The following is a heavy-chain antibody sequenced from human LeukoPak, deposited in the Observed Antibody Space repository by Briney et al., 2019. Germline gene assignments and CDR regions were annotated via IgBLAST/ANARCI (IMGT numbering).Heavy chain of an antibody. CDR3: AKKVKRWLQLHGSDYFDY. V-gene: IGHV3-23*01. Sequence: PGGSLRLSCAASGFTFSSYAMTWVRQAPGKGLEWVSAISGSGGSTYYADSVKGRFTISRDNSKNTLYLQMNSLRAEDTALYYCAKKVKRWLQLHGSDYFDYWGQGTLVTVSS. D-gene: IGHD5-24*01. CDR2: ISGSGGST. J-gene: IGHJ4*02. CDR1: GFTFSSYA.